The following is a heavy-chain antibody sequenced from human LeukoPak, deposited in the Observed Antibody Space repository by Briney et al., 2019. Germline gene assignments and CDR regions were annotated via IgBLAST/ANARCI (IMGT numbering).Heavy chain of an antibody. D-gene: IGHD1-26*01. J-gene: IGHJ4*02. CDR2: IYHSGTT. CDR3: ARGGSGSPLAY. V-gene: IGHV4-59*01. CDR1: GGSTSGFY. Sequence: PSETLSPTCTVSGGSTSGFYWSWIRQPPGKGLEWIGYIYHSGTTNYNPSLKSRVTISVDTSKNQFSLKLSSVTAADTAVYYCARGGSGSPLAYWGQGTLVTVSS.